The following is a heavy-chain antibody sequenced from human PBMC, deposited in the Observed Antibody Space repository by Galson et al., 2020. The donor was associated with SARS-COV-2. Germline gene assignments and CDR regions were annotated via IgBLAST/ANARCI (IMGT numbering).Heavy chain of an antibody. CDR2: IKRDGSEK. Sequence: GGSLRLSCAASGFTFTTYWMTWVRQAPAKGLEWVANIKRDGSEKYYVDSVKGRFTISRDSPKNSLYLQMNSLRDEDTGLYYCARVLGEGAGCDLWGQGTPVTVSS. D-gene: IGHD3-10*01. J-gene: IGHJ5*02. CDR1: GFTFTTYW. V-gene: IGHV3-7*01. CDR3: ARVLGEGAGCDL.